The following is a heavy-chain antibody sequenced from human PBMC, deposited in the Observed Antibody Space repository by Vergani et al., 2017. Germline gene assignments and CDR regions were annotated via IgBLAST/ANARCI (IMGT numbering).Heavy chain of an antibody. V-gene: IGHV4-34*01. Sequence: QVQLQQWGAGLLKPSETLSLTCAVYGGSFSGYYWSWIRQPPGKGLEWIGEINHSESTNYNPSLKSRVTISVDTSKNQFSLKLSSVTAADTAVYYCAREGGRYCSGGSCYPFDYWGQGTLVTVSS. D-gene: IGHD2-15*01. CDR2: INHSEST. CDR1: GGSFSGYY. J-gene: IGHJ4*02. CDR3: AREGGRYCSGGSCYPFDY.